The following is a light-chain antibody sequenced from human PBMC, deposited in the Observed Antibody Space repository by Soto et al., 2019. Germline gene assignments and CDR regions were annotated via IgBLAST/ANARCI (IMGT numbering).Light chain of an antibody. CDR3: QQYGSSPPIT. Sequence: EIVMTQSPATLSVSPGERATLSCRASQSVSSHLAWYQQKPGQAPRLLIYGASTRATGIPARFSGSGSGTDVTLTISRLEPEDFAVYYCQQYGSSPPITFGQGTRLEI. J-gene: IGKJ5*01. V-gene: IGKV3-15*01. CDR1: QSVSSH. CDR2: GAS.